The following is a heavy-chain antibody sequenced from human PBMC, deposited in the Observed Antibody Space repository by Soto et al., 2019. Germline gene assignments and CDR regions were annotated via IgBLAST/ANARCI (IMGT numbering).Heavy chain of an antibody. Sequence: SETLSLTCTVSGGSISSYYWSWIRQPPGKGLEWIGYIYYSGSTNYNPSLKSRVTISVDTSKNQFSLKLSSVTAADTAVYYGAKGIQLPGGYFYDWGQGTLVTVAS. CDR3: AKGIQLPGGYFYD. D-gene: IGHD5-18*01. CDR1: GGSISSYY. V-gene: IGHV4-59*01. J-gene: IGHJ4*02. CDR2: IYYSGST.